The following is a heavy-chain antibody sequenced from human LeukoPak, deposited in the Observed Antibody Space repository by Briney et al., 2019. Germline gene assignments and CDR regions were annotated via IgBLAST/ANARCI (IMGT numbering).Heavy chain of an antibody. CDR2: IIPIFGTA. Sequence: SVKVSCKASGGTFRSYAISWVRQAPGQGLEWMGRIIPIFGTANYAQKFQGRVTITTDESTSTAYMELSSLRSEDTAVYYCARAVLCGGDCYSDFDYWGQGTLVTVSS. V-gene: IGHV1-69*05. J-gene: IGHJ4*02. CDR3: ARAVLCGGDCYSDFDY. CDR1: GGTFRSYA. D-gene: IGHD2-21*02.